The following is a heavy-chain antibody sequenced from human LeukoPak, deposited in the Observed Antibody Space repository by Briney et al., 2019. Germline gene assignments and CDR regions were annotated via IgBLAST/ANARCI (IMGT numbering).Heavy chain of an antibody. J-gene: IGHJ4*02. CDR1: GFTFNNYA. CDR2: ISDSGGTT. Sequence: PGGSLRLSCAGSGFTFNNYAMSWVRQAPGKGLEWVSEISDSGGTTYYADSVKGRFTVSRDNPKNTVYLQMNSLRLDDTAVYYCTTTSHYIHSGIYPDYWGQGTLVTVSS. V-gene: IGHV3-23*01. D-gene: IGHD3-10*01. CDR3: TTTSHYIHSGIYPDY.